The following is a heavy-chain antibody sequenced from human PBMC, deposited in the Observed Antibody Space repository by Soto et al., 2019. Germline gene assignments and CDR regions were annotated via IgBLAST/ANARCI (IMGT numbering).Heavy chain of an antibody. CDR3: SRGDVAAAGMLDTLGFYGMDV. V-gene: IGHV1-69*13. Sequence: SVKVSCKASGGTFSSYAISWVRQAPGQGLEWMGGIIPIFGTANYAQKFQGRVTITADESTSTAYMELSSLRSEDTAVHYCSRGDVAAAGMLDTLGFYGMDVWGQGTTVTVSS. J-gene: IGHJ6*02. CDR2: IIPIFGTA. CDR1: GGTFSSYA. D-gene: IGHD6-13*01.